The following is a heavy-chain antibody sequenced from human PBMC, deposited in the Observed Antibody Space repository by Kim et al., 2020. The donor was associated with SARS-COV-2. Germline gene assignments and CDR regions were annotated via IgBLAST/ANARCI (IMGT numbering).Heavy chain of an antibody. CDR2: IYWDDDK. V-gene: IGHV2-5*02. CDR1: GFSLSTSGVG. CDR3: AHSPGRDSSGYYYPKRVGKDFDY. J-gene: IGHJ4*02. D-gene: IGHD3-22*01. Sequence: SGPTLVNPTQTLTLTCTFSGFSLSTSGVGVGWIRQPPGKALEWLALIYWDDDKRYSPSLKSRLTITKDTSKNQVVLTMTNMDPVDTATYYCAHSPGRDSSGYYYPKRVGKDFDYWGQGTLVTVSS.